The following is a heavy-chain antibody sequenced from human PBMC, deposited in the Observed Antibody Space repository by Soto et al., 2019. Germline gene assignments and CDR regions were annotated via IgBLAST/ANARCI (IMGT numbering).Heavy chain of an antibody. Sequence: GGSLRLSCTASGFTFGDYAMSWVRQAPGKGLEWVGFIRSKAYGGTTEYAASVKGRFTISRDDSKSIAYLQMNSLKTEDTAVYYCTRGGAAAGNAFDIWGQGTMVTVSS. J-gene: IGHJ3*02. D-gene: IGHD6-13*01. CDR2: IRSKAYGGTT. V-gene: IGHV3-49*04. CDR1: GFTFGDYA. CDR3: TRGGAAAGNAFDI.